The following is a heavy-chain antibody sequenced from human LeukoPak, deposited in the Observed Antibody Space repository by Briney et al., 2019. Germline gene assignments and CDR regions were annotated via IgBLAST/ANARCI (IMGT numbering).Heavy chain of an antibody. V-gene: IGHV3-53*01. CDR1: GFIVITNY. J-gene: IGHJ6*03. CDR2: IYSDGNT. CDR3: AREGNYYYYMDV. Sequence: PGGSLKLSWAASGFIVITNYMSWFRQAPGKGREWVSVIYSDGNTYYTDPVKGRFTIYRDNSKNTLYLQMNSLRAEDTAVYYCAREGNYYYYMDVWGKGTTVTVSS.